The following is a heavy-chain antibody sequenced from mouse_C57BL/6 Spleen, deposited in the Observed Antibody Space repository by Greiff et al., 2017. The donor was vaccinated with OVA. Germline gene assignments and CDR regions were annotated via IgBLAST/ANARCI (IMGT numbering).Heavy chain of an antibody. CDR3: TRDLVYYGNHYDAMDY. J-gene: IGHJ4*01. D-gene: IGHD2-1*01. CDR2: ISSGGDYI. CDR1: GFTFSSYA. Sequence: EVMLVESGEGLVKPGGSLKLSCAASGFTFSSYAMSWVRQTPEKRLEWVAYISSGGDYIYYADTVKGRFTISRDNARNTLYLQMSSLKSEDTAMYYCTRDLVYYGNHYDAMDYWGQGTSVTVSS. V-gene: IGHV5-9-1*02.